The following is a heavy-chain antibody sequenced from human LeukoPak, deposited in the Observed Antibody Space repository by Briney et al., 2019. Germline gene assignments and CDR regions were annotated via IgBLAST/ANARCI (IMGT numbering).Heavy chain of an antibody. D-gene: IGHD4-11*01. CDR1: GFTFNTYA. CDR3: AKDWPVSGDHYSPFDY. J-gene: IGHJ4*02. V-gene: IGHV3-23*01. CDR2: ISRSGTNT. Sequence: GGSLRLSCAASGFTFNTYAIYWVRQAPGMGLEWVAAISRSGTNTYYVDSVKGRFTISRDSSKNTLHLQMDSLRAEDTAVYYCAKDWPVSGDHYSPFDYWGQGTLVTVSS.